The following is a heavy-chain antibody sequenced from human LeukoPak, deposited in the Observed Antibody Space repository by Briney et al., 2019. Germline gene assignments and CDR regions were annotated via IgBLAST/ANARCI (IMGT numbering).Heavy chain of an antibody. CDR2: MNQDGSEK. J-gene: IGHJ4*02. CDR1: GFTFSSYW. Sequence: GGSLRLSCAVSGFTFSSYWMSWVRQAPGKGLEWVANMNQDGSEKYYLDSVKGRFTISRDNAKSSLYLQMNSLRGDDTALYYCARDRALYDSRRGYYYTEDDYWGRGTLVTVSS. CDR3: ARDRALYDSRRGYYYTEDDY. D-gene: IGHD3-22*01. V-gene: IGHV3-7*01.